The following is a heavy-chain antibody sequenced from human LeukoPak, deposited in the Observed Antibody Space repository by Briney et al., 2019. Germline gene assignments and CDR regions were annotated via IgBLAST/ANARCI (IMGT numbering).Heavy chain of an antibody. CDR2: IWYDGSNK. Sequence: GRSLRLSCAASGFTFSSYGMHWVRQAPGKGLEWVAVIWYDGSNKYYADSVKGRFTISRDNSKNTLYLQMNSLRAEDTAVYYCARDRSILTGSLGYFDYWGQGTLVTASS. CDR1: GFTFSSYG. V-gene: IGHV3-33*01. D-gene: IGHD3-9*01. CDR3: ARDRSILTGSLGYFDY. J-gene: IGHJ4*02.